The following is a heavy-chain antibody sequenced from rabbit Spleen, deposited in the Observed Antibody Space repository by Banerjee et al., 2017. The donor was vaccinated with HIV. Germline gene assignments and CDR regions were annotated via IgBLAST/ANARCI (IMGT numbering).Heavy chain of an antibody. Sequence: QEQLKETGGGLVQPGGSLTLSCKASGFDFSGDYMSWVRQAPGKGLEWIACIDAGSSAFTYFATWAKGRFTISKTSSTTVTLQMTRLTAADTATYFCARDTSSSFSSYGMDLWGPGTLVTVS. CDR3: ARDTSSSFSSYGMDL. D-gene: IGHD1-1*01. CDR2: IDAGSSAFT. CDR1: GFDFSGDYM. J-gene: IGHJ6*01. V-gene: IGHV1S45*01.